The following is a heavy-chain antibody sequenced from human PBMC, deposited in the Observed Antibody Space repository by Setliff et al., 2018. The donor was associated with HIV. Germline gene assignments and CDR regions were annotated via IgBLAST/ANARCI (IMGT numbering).Heavy chain of an antibody. D-gene: IGHD3-22*01. J-gene: IGHJ4*02. CDR1: GYTFTSYD. V-gene: IGHV1-18*01. CDR3: ARQVTMIVVAGIYYFDY. CDR2: ISAYNGNT. Sequence: ASVKVSCKASGYTFTSYDINWVRQATGQGLEWMGWISAYNGNTNYAQKLQGRVTMTTDTSTSTAYMELRSLRSDDTAVYYCARQVTMIVVAGIYYFDYWGQGTLVTVSS.